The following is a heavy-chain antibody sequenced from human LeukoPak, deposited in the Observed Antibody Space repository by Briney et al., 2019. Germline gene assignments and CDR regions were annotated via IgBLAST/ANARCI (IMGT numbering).Heavy chain of an antibody. CDR1: GFSFNFYH. CDR3: AREGYYYGFDI. Sequence: GGSLRLSCVASGFSFNFYHMNWVRQAPGKGLEWVSSISSSSSYMYYADSVKGRLTISRDNAKNSLYLQMNSLRAEDTAVYYCAREGYYYGFDIWGQGTMVTVSS. CDR2: ISSSSSYM. J-gene: IGHJ3*02. D-gene: IGHD3-10*01. V-gene: IGHV3-21*01.